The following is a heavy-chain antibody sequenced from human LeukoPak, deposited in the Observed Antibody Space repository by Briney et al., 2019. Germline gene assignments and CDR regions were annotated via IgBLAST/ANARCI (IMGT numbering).Heavy chain of an antibody. CDR3: TTETMTTVTTQDY. J-gene: IGHJ4*02. Sequence: GGSLRLSCAASGLTLSNAWMSWVRQPPGKGLEWVGRIKSEADGGTTDYAAPVIGRFTISRDDSKNAVYLQMNSLKTEDTAVYYCTTETMTTVTTQDYWGQGTLVTVSS. CDR1: GLTLSNAW. D-gene: IGHD4-17*01. CDR2: IKSEADGGTT. V-gene: IGHV3-15*01.